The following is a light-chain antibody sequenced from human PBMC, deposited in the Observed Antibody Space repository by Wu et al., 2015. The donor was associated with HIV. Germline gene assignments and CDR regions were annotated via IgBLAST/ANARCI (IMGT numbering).Light chain of an antibody. CDR2: GAS. Sequence: TQSPPSVSASVGDTVTITCRASENINNFLHWYHQKPGRAPRLLIYGASNFQSGVSSRFSGSGSGTHFTLAINNLQPEDFGVYFCQQSYKSVRTFGQGTNVDLK. CDR3: QQSYKSVRT. CDR1: ENINNF. J-gene: IGKJ1*01. V-gene: IGKV1-39*01.